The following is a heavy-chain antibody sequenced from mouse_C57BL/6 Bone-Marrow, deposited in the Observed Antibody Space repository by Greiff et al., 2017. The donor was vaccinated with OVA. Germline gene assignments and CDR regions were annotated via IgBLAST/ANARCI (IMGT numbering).Heavy chain of an antibody. CDR3: ARGGLWYFDV. V-gene: IGHV5-4*01. CDR2: ISDGGSYT. J-gene: IGHJ1*03. Sequence: VQLKESGGGLVKPGGSLKLSCAASGFTFSSYAMSWVRQTPEKRLEWVATISDGGSYTYYPDNVKGRFTISRDNAKNNLYLQMSHLKAEATAMYYGARGGLWYFDVWGTGTTVTVSS. CDR1: GFTFSSYA.